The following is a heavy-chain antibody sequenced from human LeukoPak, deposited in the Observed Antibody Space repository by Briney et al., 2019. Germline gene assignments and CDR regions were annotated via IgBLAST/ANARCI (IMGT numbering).Heavy chain of an antibody. D-gene: IGHD3-10*01. V-gene: IGHV6-1*01. CDR2: TYYRSKWYS. CDR1: GDSVSSDSAI. Sequence: SQSLSLTCAISGDSVSSDSAIWNWIRQSPSRGLEWLGRTYYRSKWYSDSAVSVKGRITINPDTSKNQFSLQMNSVTPEDTAVYYCARTGGLRRYWGQGTLVTLSS. CDR3: ARTGGLRRY. J-gene: IGHJ4*02.